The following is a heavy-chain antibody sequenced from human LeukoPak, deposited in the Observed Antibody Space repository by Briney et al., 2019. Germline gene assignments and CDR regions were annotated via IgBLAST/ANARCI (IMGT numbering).Heavy chain of an antibody. CDR1: GFTFGTYS. CDR2: ISSSNSYI. V-gene: IGHV3-21*01. J-gene: IGHJ4*02. D-gene: IGHD2-21*02. Sequence: PGGSLRLSCAASGFTFGTYSMNWVRQAPGKGLEWVSSISSSNSYIYYADSVKGRFTISRDNAKNSLYLQMNSLRAEDTAVYYCARACGGDCYLSDYWGQGTLVTVSS. CDR3: ARACGGDCYLSDY.